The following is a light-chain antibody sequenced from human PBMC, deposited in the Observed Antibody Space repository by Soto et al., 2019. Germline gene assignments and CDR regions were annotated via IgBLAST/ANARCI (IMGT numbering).Light chain of an antibody. CDR3: QVWDSSSDHVV. CDR1: NIGSKS. J-gene: IGLJ2*01. CDR2: YDS. Sequence: SYELNQPPSVSVAPGKTARITCGGNNIGSKSVHWYQQKPGQAPVLVIYYDSDRPSGIPERFSGSNSGNTATLTISRVEAWDEADYYCQVWDSSSDHVVFGGGTKLTVL. V-gene: IGLV3-21*04.